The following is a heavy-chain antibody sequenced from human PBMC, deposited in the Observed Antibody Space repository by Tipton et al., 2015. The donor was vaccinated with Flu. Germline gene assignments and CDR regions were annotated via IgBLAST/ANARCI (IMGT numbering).Heavy chain of an antibody. Sequence: TLSLTCTVSGGSISSSSYYWGWIRQPPGKGLERIGSIYYSGNTYYNPSLKSRVTISVDTSKNQFSLKLSSVTAADTAVYYCARDGFITMIVVVTPGAFDIWGQGTMVTVSS. J-gene: IGHJ3*02. CDR1: GGSISSSSYY. CDR2: IYYSGNT. CDR3: ARDGFITMIVVVTPGAFDI. V-gene: IGHV4-39*07. D-gene: IGHD3-22*01.